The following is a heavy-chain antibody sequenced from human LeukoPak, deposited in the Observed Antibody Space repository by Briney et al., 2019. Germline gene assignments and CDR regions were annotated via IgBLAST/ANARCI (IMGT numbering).Heavy chain of an antibody. CDR2: ISGSGGST. D-gene: IGHD5-18*01. CDR3: VSNERGYSYGLYY. Sequence: GGSLRLSCAASGFTFSSYAMSWVRQAPGKGLEWVSAISGSGGSTYYADSVKGRFTISRDNSKNTLYLQMNSLRADDTAVYYCVSNERGYSYGLYYWGQGTLVTVSS. J-gene: IGHJ4*02. CDR1: GFTFSSYA. V-gene: IGHV3-23*01.